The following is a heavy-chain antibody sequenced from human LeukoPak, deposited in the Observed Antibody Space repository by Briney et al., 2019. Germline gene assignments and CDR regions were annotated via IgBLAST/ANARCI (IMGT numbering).Heavy chain of an antibody. J-gene: IGHJ4*02. D-gene: IGHD3-10*01. CDR2: ISYDGSNK. Sequence: PGRSLRLSCAASGFTFSSYGMHWVRQAPGKGLEWVAVISYDGSNKYYADSVKGRFTISRDNSKNTLYLQMNSLRAEDTAVYYCARDSIPSASGSYYFDNWGQGTLVTVSS. V-gene: IGHV3-30*03. CDR1: GFTFSSYG. CDR3: ARDSIPSASGSYYFDN.